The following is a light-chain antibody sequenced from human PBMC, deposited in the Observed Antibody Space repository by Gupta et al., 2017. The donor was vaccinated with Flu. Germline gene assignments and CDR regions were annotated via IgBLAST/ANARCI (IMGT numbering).Light chain of an antibody. CDR3: SSYTSTSTFYV. J-gene: IGLJ1*01. V-gene: IGLV2-14*03. Sequence: QSAMTQPASLSGSPGQSITISCTGTSSDVGRSDYVSWYPQHPDKAPKLIIYDVTNRPSGVSSRFSGSKSGKTASLTISGLQAEDETDYYCSSYTSTSTFYVFGTGTKVTVL. CDR2: DVT. CDR1: SSDVGRSDY.